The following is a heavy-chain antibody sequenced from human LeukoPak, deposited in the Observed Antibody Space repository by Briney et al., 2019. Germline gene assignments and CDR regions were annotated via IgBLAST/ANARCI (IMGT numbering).Heavy chain of an antibody. D-gene: IGHD3-10*01. CDR1: GYTFTSYA. CDR3: ARFPAVWFGEFTPFDY. CDR2: INAGNGNT. J-gene: IGHJ4*02. V-gene: IGHV1-3*01. Sequence: GASVKVSCKASGYTFTSYAMHWVRQAPGQRLEWMGWINAGNGNTKYSQKFQGRVTITRDTSASTAYMELSSLRSEDTAVYYCARFPAVWFGEFTPFDYWGQGTLVTVSS.